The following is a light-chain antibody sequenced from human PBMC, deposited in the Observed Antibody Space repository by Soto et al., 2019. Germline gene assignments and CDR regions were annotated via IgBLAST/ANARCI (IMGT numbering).Light chain of an antibody. V-gene: IGKV1-5*01. J-gene: IGKJ5*01. CDR2: AAS. CDR3: QQYNNWPPIT. CDR1: QNIYTW. Sequence: DYQVTQSPSTLSASVGDRVTITCRASQNIYTWLAWYQQKPGIAPKLLIYAASSLQSGVPSRFSGSGSGTDFTLTISSLQSGDFAVYYCQQYNNWPPITFGQGTRLEIK.